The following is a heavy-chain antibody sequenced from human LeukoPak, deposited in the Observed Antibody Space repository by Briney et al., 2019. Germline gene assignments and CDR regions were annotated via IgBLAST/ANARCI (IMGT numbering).Heavy chain of an antibody. V-gene: IGHV4-59*08. J-gene: IGHJ4*02. CDR3: VRRDTGWNYFDY. CDR2: IYYTGKI. D-gene: IGHD6-19*01. Sequence: SETLSLTCAVSGGSINSHYWGWIRQPPGKGMQWIGDIYYTGKINYNPSLKSRVTITLDTSKDHLSLNLTSVLAADTAIYYCVRRDTGWNYFDYWGQGILVTVSS. CDR1: GGSINSHY.